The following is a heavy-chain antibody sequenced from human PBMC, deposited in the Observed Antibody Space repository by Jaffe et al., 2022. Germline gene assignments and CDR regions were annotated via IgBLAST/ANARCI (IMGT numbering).Heavy chain of an antibody. J-gene: IGHJ3*02. CDR3: ARPGGGGVIKSGAFDI. D-gene: IGHD3-16*02. CDR2: IYYSGST. V-gene: IGHV4-39*01. CDR1: GGSISSSSYY. Sequence: QLQLQESGPGLVKPSETLSLTCTVSGGSISSSSYYWGWIRQPPGKGLEWIGSIYYSGSTYYNPSLKSRVTISVDTSKNQFSLKLSSVTAADTAVYYCARPGGGGVIKSGAFDIWGQGTMVTVSS.